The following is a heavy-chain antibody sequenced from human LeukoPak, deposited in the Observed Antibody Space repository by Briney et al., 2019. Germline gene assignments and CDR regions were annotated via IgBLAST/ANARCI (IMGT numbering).Heavy chain of an antibody. Sequence: GGSLRLSCAASGFTVSSNYMSWVRQAPGKGLEWVAFIYSGGSTYYADSVKGRFTISRDNSKNTLDLQMNSLRAEDTAVYYCARDYYDSSGYSHYWGQGTLVTVSS. J-gene: IGHJ4*02. CDR3: ARDYYDSSGYSHY. CDR1: GFTVSSNY. CDR2: IYSGGST. V-gene: IGHV3-53*01. D-gene: IGHD3-22*01.